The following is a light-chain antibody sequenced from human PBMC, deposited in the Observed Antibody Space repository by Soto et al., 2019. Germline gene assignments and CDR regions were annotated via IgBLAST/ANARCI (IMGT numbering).Light chain of an antibody. CDR3: QQYYSTPFVT. CDR2: WAS. J-gene: IGKJ4*01. CDR1: QSVLYSSNNKNY. V-gene: IGKV4-1*01. Sequence: DIVMTQSPDSLAVSLGERATINCKSSQSVLYSSNNKNYLAWYQQKPGQPPKLLIYWASTRESGVPDRFSGSGSETDFTLTISSLQAEDVAVYYCQQYYSTPFVTFGGGTKVEIK.